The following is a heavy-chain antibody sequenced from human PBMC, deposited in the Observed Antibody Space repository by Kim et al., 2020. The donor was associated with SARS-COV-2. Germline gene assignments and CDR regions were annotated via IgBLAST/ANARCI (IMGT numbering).Heavy chain of an antibody. CDR2: ISYDGSNK. J-gene: IGHJ3*02. CDR3: ARVVSEWELLGAFDI. V-gene: IGHV3-30*04. CDR1: GFTFSSYA. Sequence: GGSLRLSCAASGFTFSSYAMHWVRQAPGKGLEWVAVISYDGSNKYYADSVKGRFTISRDNSKNTLYLQMNSLRAEDTAVYYCARVVSEWELLGAFDIWG. D-gene: IGHD1-26*01.